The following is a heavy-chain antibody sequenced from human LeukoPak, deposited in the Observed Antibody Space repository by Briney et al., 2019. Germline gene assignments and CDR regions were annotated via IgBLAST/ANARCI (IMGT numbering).Heavy chain of an antibody. J-gene: IGHJ5*01. CDR2: ITSISDGT. CDR3: VKDRPNYFGWNGHYYTRNGDS. D-gene: IGHD3-10*01. CDR1: GFTFNIYA. V-gene: IGHV3-23*01. Sequence: GGSLRLSCAASGFTFNIYAMSWVRQAPGEGLEWVSSITSISDGTFYADSVKSRFTISRDNSKSTLYLQMNSLRAEDTALYYCVKDRPNYFGWNGHYYTRNGDSWGQGTLVTVSS.